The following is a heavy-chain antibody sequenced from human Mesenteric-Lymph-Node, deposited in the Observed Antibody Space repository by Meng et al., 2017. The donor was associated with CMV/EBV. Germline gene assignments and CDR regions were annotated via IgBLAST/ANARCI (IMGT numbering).Heavy chain of an antibody. CDR3: ASYCSSTSCYTFDY. Sequence: GESLKISCASSGFNFSSYSMNWVRQAPGKVLAWVSYISSSSSTIYYADSVKGRFTISRDNAKNSLYLQMNSLRAEDTAVYYCASYCSSTSCYTFDYWGQGTLVTVSS. V-gene: IGHV3-48*04. J-gene: IGHJ4*02. CDR2: ISSSSSTI. D-gene: IGHD2-2*02. CDR1: GFNFSSYS.